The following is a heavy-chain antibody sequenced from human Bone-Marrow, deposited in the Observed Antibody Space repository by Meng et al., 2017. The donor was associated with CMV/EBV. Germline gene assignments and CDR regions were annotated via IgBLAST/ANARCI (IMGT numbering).Heavy chain of an antibody. J-gene: IGHJ6*02. CDR1: GFTLSSYS. CDR2: ISSSSSYI. CDR3: ARVRDDFWSGWGEGDYGMDV. V-gene: IGHV3-21*01. D-gene: IGHD3-3*01. Sequence: GGSLRLSCAASGFTLSSYSMNWVRQAPGKGLEWVSSISSSSSYIYYADSVKGRFTISRDNAKNSLYLQMNSLRAEDTAVYYCARVRDDFWSGWGEGDYGMDVWGQGTTVTVSS.